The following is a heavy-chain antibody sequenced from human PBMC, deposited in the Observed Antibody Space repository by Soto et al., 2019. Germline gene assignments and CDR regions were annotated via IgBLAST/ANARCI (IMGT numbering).Heavy chain of an antibody. D-gene: IGHD2-15*01. J-gene: IGHJ3*02. CDR1: GFTFSNAW. Sequence: GGSLRLSCAASGFTFSNAWMSWVRQAPGKGLEWVGRIKSKTDGGTTDYAAPVKGRFTISGDDSKNTLYLQMNSLKTEDTAVYYCTTSRPRYCSGGSCPNDALDIWGQGTMVTVSS. V-gene: IGHV3-15*01. CDR3: TTSRPRYCSGGSCPNDALDI. CDR2: IKSKTDGGTT.